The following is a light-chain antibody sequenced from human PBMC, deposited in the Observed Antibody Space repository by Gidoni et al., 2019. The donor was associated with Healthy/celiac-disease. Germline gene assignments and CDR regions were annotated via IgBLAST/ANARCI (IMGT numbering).Light chain of an antibody. Sequence: DIVMTQSPDSLAVSLGERATINCKSSQSVLYSSNNKNYLAWYQQKPGQPPKLLIYWASTRESGVPDRFSGSGSGADFTLTINSLQAEDVAVYYCKQYYNTPLTVGGGTKVEIK. J-gene: IGKJ4*01. CDR1: QSVLYSSNNKNY. V-gene: IGKV4-1*01. CDR3: KQYYNTPLT. CDR2: WAS.